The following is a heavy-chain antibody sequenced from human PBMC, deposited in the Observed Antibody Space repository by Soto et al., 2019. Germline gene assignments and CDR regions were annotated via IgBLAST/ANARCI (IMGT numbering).Heavy chain of an antibody. D-gene: IGHD2-2*01. V-gene: IGHV1-69*06. Sequence: GASVKVSCKASGGTFSSYAISWVRQAPGQGLEWMGGIIPIFGTANYAQKFQGRVTITADKSTSTAYMELSSLRSEDTAAYYCARESVVVPAGSWFDPWGQGTLVTVSS. J-gene: IGHJ5*02. CDR1: GGTFSSYA. CDR2: IIPIFGTA. CDR3: ARESVVVPAGSWFDP.